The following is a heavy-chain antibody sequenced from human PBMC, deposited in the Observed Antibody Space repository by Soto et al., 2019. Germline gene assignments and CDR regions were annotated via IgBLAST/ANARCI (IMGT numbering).Heavy chain of an antibody. J-gene: IGHJ5*02. CDR1: GGSFSGYY. Sequence: QVQLQQWGAGLLKPSETLSLTCAVYGGSFSGYYWSWIRQPPGKGLEWIGEINHSGSTNYNPSLKSRVTISVDTSKNQFSLKLSSVTAADTAVYYCARKNYYGSGSYHREYNWFDPWGQGTLVTVSS. D-gene: IGHD3-10*01. CDR3: ARKNYYGSGSYHREYNWFDP. V-gene: IGHV4-34*01. CDR2: INHSGST.